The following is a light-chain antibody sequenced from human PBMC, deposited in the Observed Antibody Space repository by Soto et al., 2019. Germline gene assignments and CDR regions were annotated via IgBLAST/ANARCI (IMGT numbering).Light chain of an antibody. CDR3: QPYNNWPLT. Sequence: EIVMTQSPATLSVSPGERATLSCRASQSVSILLAWYQQKPGQAPRLLIYDTSTRATGVPTRFSGSRSGAEFTLTINSLQSEDFAVYYCQPYNNWPLTFGGGTRLEI. V-gene: IGKV3-15*01. J-gene: IGKJ5*01. CDR2: DTS. CDR1: QSVSIL.